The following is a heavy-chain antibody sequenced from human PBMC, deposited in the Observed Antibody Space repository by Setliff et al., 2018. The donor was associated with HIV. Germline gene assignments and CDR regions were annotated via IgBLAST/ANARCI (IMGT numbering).Heavy chain of an antibody. CDR3: ARRGTIWHGVDYHYMDV. D-gene: IGHD2-15*01. Sequence: LSPTCTVSGVSIGNFYWSWVRQSPGRGLEWIGFIFFTGTTNYNPSLKSRVTISVDTSKNQFSLNLTSVTAADTAVYYCARRGTIWHGVDYHYMDVWGKGTTVTVSS. V-gene: IGHV4-59*08. CDR2: IFFTGTT. CDR1: GVSIGNFY. J-gene: IGHJ6*03.